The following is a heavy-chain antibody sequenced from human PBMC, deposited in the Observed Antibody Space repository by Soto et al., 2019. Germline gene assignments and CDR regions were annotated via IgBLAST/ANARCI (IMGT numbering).Heavy chain of an antibody. CDR1: GFTFSGYG. V-gene: IGHV3-30*18. J-gene: IGHJ4*02. D-gene: IGHD3-10*01. Sequence: QVQLVESGGGVVQPGRSLRLSCAASGFTFSGYGMHWVRQAPGKGLEWVAVISYDGSNKYYADSVKGRLTISRDNSKNTLYLQMNSLRAEDTAVYYCAKDWGYHDASGSSYLDYWGQGTLVTVSS. CDR3: AKDWGYHDASGSSYLDY. CDR2: ISYDGSNK.